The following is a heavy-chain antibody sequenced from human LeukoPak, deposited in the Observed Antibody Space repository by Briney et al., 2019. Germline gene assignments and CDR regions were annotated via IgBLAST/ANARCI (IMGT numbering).Heavy chain of an antibody. CDR2: IYSTGST. D-gene: IGHD1-26*01. J-gene: IGHJ4*02. Sequence: SETLSLTCAVSGGSVGSGGHFWSWIRQPPGKGLEWIGYIYSTGSTNYNPSLKSRITMSVDTSKNQLSLKLSSVIAADTAVYYCARTKSQSGSYRYYFDSWGQGTLVTVSS. V-gene: IGHV4-61*08. CDR3: ARTKSQSGSYRYYFDS. CDR1: GGSVGSGGHF.